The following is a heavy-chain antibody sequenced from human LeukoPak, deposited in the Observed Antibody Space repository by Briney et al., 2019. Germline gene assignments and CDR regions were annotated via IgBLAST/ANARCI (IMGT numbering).Heavy chain of an antibody. Sequence: ASVKVSCKASGYTFTSYGISWVRQAPGQGLEWMGWISAYNGNTNYEQKLQGRVTMTTDTSTSTAYMELRSLRSDDTAVYYCARVGLRYFDWLLSWFDPWGQGTLVTVSS. CDR3: ARVGLRYFDWLLSWFDP. CDR2: ISAYNGNT. D-gene: IGHD3-9*01. V-gene: IGHV1-18*01. CDR1: GYTFTSYG. J-gene: IGHJ5*02.